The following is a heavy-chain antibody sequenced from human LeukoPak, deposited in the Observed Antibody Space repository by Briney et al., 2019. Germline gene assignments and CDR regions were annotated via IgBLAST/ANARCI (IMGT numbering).Heavy chain of an antibody. CDR2: ISGSGGST. CDR1: GFTFSSYA. CDR3: AKVIQAFTTTLGIDY. Sequence: GGSLRLSCAASGFTFSSYAMSWVRQAPGKGLEWVSAISGSGGSTYYADSVKGRFTISRDNSKNTLYLQMNSLRAEDTAVYYCAKVIQAFTTTLGIDYWGQGTLVTVSS. D-gene: IGHD3-16*01. V-gene: IGHV3-23*01. J-gene: IGHJ4*02.